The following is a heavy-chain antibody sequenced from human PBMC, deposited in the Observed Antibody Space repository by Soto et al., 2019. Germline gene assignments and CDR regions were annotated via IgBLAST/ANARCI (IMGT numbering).Heavy chain of an antibody. CDR1: GYTFVSYG. CDR2: ISPYNGNT. J-gene: IGHJ5*02. V-gene: IGHV1-18*04. Sequence: QIQLVQSAAEVKKPGASVKVSCKTSGYTFVSYGISWVRQAPGQGLEWMGWISPYNGNTNFAQRFRGRVTLTTDTSTDIAYMDLGSLKSADTAVYYCARDQNFFDSSGYYDHWRQGTLITVSS. CDR3: ARDQNFFDSSGYYDH. D-gene: IGHD3-22*01.